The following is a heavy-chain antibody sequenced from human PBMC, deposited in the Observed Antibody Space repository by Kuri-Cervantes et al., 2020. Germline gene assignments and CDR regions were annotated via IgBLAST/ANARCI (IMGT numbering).Heavy chain of an antibody. Sequence: GGSLRLSCAASGFTFSSNAMHWVRQAPGKWLEWVAVISYDGSNKYYADSVKGRFTISRDNSKNTLYLQMNSLRAGDTAVYYCAKDGPLWFGEQGYYYYGMDVWGQGTTVTVSS. D-gene: IGHD3-10*01. J-gene: IGHJ6*02. V-gene: IGHV3-30*04. CDR2: ISYDGSNK. CDR3: AKDGPLWFGEQGYYYYGMDV. CDR1: GFTFSSNA.